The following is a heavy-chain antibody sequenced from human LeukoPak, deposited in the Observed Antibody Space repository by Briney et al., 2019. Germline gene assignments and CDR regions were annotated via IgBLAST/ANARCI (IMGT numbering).Heavy chain of an antibody. V-gene: IGHV3-43*02. CDR3: SGSSAGAFDI. D-gene: IGHD6-6*01. CDR1: GFTFSSYA. CDR2: ISWDGGST. J-gene: IGHJ3*02. Sequence: PGGSLRLSCAASGFTFSSYAMSWVRQAPGRGLEWVSLISWDGGSTSYADSVKGRFTISRDNSKNSLYLQMNSLRTEDTALYYCSGSSAGAFDIWGQGTMVTVSS.